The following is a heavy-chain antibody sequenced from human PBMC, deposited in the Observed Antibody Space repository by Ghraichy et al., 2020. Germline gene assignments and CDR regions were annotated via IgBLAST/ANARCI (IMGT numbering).Heavy chain of an antibody. V-gene: IGHV4-34*01. J-gene: IGHJ4*02. CDR3: ARGPGAGIATYFDY. D-gene: IGHD6-13*01. CDR2: INHSGST. CDR1: GGSFSGYY. Sequence: SETLSLTCAVYGGSFSGYYWSWIRQPPGKGLEWIGEINHSGSTNYNPSLKSRVTISVDTSKNQFSLKLSSVTAADTAVYYCARGPGAGIATYFDYWGQGTLVTVSS.